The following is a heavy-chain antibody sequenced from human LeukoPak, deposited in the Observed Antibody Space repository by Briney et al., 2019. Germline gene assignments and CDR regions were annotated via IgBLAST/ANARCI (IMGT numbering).Heavy chain of an antibody. J-gene: IGHJ4*02. CDR1: GYTFTGYY. Sequence: ASVKVSCKASGYTFTGYYMHWVRQAPGQGLEWMGWINPNSGGTNYAQKFQGRVTMTRDTSISTAYMELSRLRSDDTAVYYCARAINYYDSSGYSGWGYWGQGTLVTVSS. CDR2: INPNSGGT. D-gene: IGHD3-22*01. V-gene: IGHV1-2*02. CDR3: ARAINYYDSSGYSGWGY.